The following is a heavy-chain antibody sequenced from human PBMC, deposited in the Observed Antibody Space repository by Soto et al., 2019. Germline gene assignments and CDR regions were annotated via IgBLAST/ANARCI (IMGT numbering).Heavy chain of an antibody. CDR1: GYSFPNSW. Sequence: GESLKISCKGSGYSFPNSWITWVRQMPGKGLEWMGRLGLTDSYTSYSPSFQGHISFSADRSINTTYLHWSSLRASDTAMYYCAKPGGASHLSSGYHYALDYWGQGTPVSVSS. CDR3: AKPGGASHLSSGYHYALDY. J-gene: IGHJ4*02. CDR2: LGLTDSYT. V-gene: IGHV5-10-1*01. D-gene: IGHD3-22*01.